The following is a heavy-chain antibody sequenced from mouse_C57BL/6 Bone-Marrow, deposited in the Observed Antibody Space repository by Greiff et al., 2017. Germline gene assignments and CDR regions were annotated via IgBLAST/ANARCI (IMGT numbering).Heavy chain of an antibody. CDR2: IWWDDDK. CDR3: ARIDYRNYFDF. J-gene: IGHJ2*01. V-gene: IGHV8-8*01. Sequence: QVTLKVSGPGILQPSQTLSLTCSFSGFSLSTSGMGVGWIRQPSGKGLEWLAHIWWDDDKYYNPALKRRLTIAKDTSKNHVFLKIANVDTADTATYYCARIDYRNYFDFWGQGTTLTVSA. D-gene: IGHD2-12*01. CDR1: GFSLSTSGMG.